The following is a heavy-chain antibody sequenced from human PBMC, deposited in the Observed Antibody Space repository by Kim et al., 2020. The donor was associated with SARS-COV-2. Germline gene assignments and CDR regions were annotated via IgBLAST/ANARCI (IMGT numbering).Heavy chain of an antibody. V-gene: IGHV3-30*04. CDR2: ISYDGSNK. CDR1: GFTFSSYA. Sequence: GGSLRLSCAASGFTFSSYAMHWVRQAPGKGLEWVAVISYDGSNKYYADSVKGRFTISRDNSKNTLYLQMNSLRAEDTAVYYCARERYSPYYYYGMDVWGQGTTVTVSS. J-gene: IGHJ6*02. D-gene: IGHD2-21*01. CDR3: ARERYSPYYYYGMDV.